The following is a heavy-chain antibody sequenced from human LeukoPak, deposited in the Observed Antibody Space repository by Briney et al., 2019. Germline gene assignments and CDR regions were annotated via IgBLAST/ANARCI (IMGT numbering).Heavy chain of an antibody. CDR3: ASFYDSTGRDY. CDR1: GFTFSDYY. D-gene: IGHD3-22*01. Sequence: GGSLRLSCAASGFTFSDYYMSWIRQAPGKGLEWVSYISSSSSYTNYADSVKGRFTISRDNAKNSLYLQMSSLRAEDTAVYYCASFYDSTGRDYWGQGTLVTVSS. CDR2: ISSSSSYT. V-gene: IGHV3-11*06. J-gene: IGHJ4*02.